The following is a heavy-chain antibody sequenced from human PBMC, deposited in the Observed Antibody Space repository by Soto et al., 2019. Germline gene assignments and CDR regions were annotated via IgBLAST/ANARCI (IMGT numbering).Heavy chain of an antibody. J-gene: IGHJ5*02. CDR2: IYHSGST. CDR3: ARVISDIAIPDSSGYYNWFDP. V-gene: IGHV4-30-2*01. CDR1: GGSISSGGYS. D-gene: IGHD3-22*01. Sequence: KTSETLSLTCAVSGGSISSGGYSWSWIRQPPGKGLEWIGYIYHSGSTYYNPSLKSRVTISVDRSKNQFSLKLSSVTAADTAVYYCARVISDIAIPDSSGYYNWFDPWGQGTLVTVSS.